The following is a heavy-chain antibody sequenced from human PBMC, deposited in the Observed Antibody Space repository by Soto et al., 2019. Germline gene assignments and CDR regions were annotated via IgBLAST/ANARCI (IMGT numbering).Heavy chain of an antibody. V-gene: IGHV2-5*02. Sequence: QITLKESGPTLVKPTQTLTLTCTFSGFSLSTSGVGVGWIRQPPGKALVWLTFIYWDDDKRNSPFLKTRITXXXXXXXXXXXXXXXXXXXXXXXXXXXXXXXXAXITYYFDSWGQGTLVTVSS. CDR3: XXXXXAXITYYFDS. CDR2: IYWDDDK. J-gene: IGHJ4*02. D-gene: IGHD2-21*01. CDR1: GFSLSTSGVG.